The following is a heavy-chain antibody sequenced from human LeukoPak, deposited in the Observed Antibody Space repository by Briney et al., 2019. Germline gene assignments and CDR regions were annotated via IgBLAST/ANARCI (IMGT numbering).Heavy chain of an antibody. Sequence: SETLSLTCTVSGGSISSSSYYWGWIRQPPGKGLEWIGSIYYSGGTYYNPSLKSRVTISVDTSKNQFSLKLSSVTAADTAVYYCARAYDYVWGSYRSGPFDYWGQGTLVTVSS. V-gene: IGHV4-39*07. J-gene: IGHJ4*02. CDR3: ARAYDYVWGSYRSGPFDY. CDR1: GGSISSSSYY. D-gene: IGHD3-16*02. CDR2: IYYSGGT.